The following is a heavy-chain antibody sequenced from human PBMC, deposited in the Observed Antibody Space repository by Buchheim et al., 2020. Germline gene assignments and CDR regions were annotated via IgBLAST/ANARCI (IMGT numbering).Heavy chain of an antibody. V-gene: IGHV4-31*03. CDR2: IYHNGIT. CDR1: GDSISSAGYY. Sequence: QLQLQESGPGLVKPSQTLSLTCTVSGDSISSAGYYWSWIRQHPGKGLEWIGYIYHNGITYYNPSLKSRVTISVDTSKNQFSLKVTSVTAADTAVYYCARDLNNNWFDPWGQGTL. CDR3: ARDLNNNWFDP. J-gene: IGHJ5*02.